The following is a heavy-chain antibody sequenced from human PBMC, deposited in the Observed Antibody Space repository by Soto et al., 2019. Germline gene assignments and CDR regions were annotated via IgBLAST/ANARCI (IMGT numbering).Heavy chain of an antibody. CDR1: GYNFINYG. CDR3: VRDLHGSGPHYTDS. CDR2: ISVYKGNT. J-gene: IGHJ4*02. Sequence: ASVKVSCKASGYNFINYGISWVRQAPGQGLEWMGWISVYKGNTNYAQKLQGRVTMTTDTSTSTAYMELRSLRSDDTAVYCCVRDLHGSGPHYTDSWGLGSLATASS. V-gene: IGHV1-18*01. D-gene: IGHD3-10*01.